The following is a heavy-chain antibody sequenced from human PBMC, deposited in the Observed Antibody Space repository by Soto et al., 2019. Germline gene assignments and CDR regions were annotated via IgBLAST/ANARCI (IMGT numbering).Heavy chain of an antibody. CDR2: ISHDGNSH. V-gene: IGHV3-30*18. J-gene: IGHJ3*01. CDR3: VKAPERSAQYFAVVITAFDF. D-gene: IGHD3-3*01. Sequence: QVHLVESGGGVVQPGRSLRLSCEGSGFSFSNYGIHWVRQAPGKGLEWVAVISHDGNSHHLADSVRGRFTISRDNSKKTVFLDITSLRREDSGVYHCVKAPERSAQYFAVVITAFDFWGQGAMVTGSS. CDR1: GFSFSNYG.